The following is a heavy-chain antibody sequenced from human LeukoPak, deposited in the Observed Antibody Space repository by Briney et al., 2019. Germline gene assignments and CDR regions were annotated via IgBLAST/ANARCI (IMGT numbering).Heavy chain of an antibody. CDR3: ARDRGLGQWLDY. D-gene: IGHD6-19*01. CDR1: GFTFSTYA. Sequence: PGGSLRLSCAASGFTFSTYAMSWVRQAPGEGLEWASFLDASGAPTYYADSVKGRFTISRDNSKNSLYLQMNSLRAEDTAIYYCARDRGLGQWLDYWGQGTLVTVSS. CDR2: LDASGAPT. J-gene: IGHJ4*02. V-gene: IGHV3-23*01.